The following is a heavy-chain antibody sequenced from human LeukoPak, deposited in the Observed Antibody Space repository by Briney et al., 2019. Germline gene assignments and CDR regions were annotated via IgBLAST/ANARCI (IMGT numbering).Heavy chain of an antibody. CDR3: ARRLVTWYYYYMDV. V-gene: IGHV4-34*01. CDR2: TNHSGST. J-gene: IGHJ6*03. D-gene: IGHD2-21*02. CDR1: GGSFSGYY. Sequence: RTSETLSLTCAVYGGSFSGYYWSWIRQPPGKGLEWIGETNHSGSTNYNPSLKSRVTISVDTSKNQFSLKLSSVTAADTAVYYCARRLVTWYYYYMDVWGKGTTVTVSS.